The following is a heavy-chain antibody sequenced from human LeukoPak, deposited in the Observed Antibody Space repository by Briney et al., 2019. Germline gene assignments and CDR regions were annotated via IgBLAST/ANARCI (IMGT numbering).Heavy chain of an antibody. CDR3: ARLPYGSGSYSSIDY. J-gene: IGHJ4*02. D-gene: IGHD3-10*01. Sequence: ASVKVSCKASGYTFTGYYMHWVRQAPGQGLEWMGWINPNSGGTNYAQKFQGRVTMTRDTSISTAYMELSRLRSDDTAVYYCARLPYGSGSYSSIDYWGQGTLVTVSS. CDR1: GYTFTGYY. CDR2: INPNSGGT. V-gene: IGHV1-2*02.